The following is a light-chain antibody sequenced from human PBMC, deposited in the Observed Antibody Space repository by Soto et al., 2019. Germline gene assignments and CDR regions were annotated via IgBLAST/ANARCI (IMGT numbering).Light chain of an antibody. CDR3: QQYVRLHYT. J-gene: IGKJ2*01. V-gene: IGKV3-20*01. CDR1: QSVSSSY. CDR2: DAS. Sequence: EIVLTQSPGTLSLSPGERATLSCRASQSVSSSYFAWYQQKPGQAPRLLMYDASSRATGIPDRFSGSGSGTDFTLNISRLETEDFAVYSCQQYVRLHYTFGQGTKLEIK.